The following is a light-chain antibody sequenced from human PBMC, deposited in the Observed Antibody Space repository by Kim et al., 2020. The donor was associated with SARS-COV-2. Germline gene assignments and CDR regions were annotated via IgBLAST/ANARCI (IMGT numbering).Light chain of an antibody. Sequence: DIQMTQSPSSLSAPVGDRVTITCRASQSISTYLNWYQQKPGKAPKLLIYGASNSPSGIPSRFSGSGSGTDFTLTISTLQPEDFGTYYCQQGYSTFGQGTKLEI. V-gene: IGKV1-39*01. CDR3: QQGYST. CDR2: GAS. CDR1: QSISTY. J-gene: IGKJ2*01.